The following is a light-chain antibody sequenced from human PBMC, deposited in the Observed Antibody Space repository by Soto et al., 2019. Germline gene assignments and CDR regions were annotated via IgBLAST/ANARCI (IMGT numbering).Light chain of an antibody. CDR2: DAS. Sequence: EIVLTQSPATLSLSPGESATLSCRASQRVSSYLAWYQQKPGQAPRLLIYDASTRATGIPARFSGSGSGTDFTLTISSLEPEDFAFCYCQQRSNWPLTFGGGTKVEIK. J-gene: IGKJ4*01. CDR1: QRVSSY. V-gene: IGKV3-11*01. CDR3: QQRSNWPLT.